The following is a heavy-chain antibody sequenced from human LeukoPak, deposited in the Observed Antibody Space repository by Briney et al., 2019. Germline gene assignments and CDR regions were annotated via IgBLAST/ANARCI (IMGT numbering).Heavy chain of an antibody. J-gene: IGHJ4*02. V-gene: IGHV4-4*07. CDR1: GGSLSSYF. CDR2: IYPSGNT. Sequence: PSETLSLTCSVSGGSLSSYFWSWVRQPAGKGLEWIGRIYPSGNTNYNPSLKSRVTLSVDTSKNQFSLKLSSVTAADTAVYYCVRDSSGYYPIFDYWGQGTLVTVSS. CDR3: VRDSSGYYPIFDY. D-gene: IGHD3-22*01.